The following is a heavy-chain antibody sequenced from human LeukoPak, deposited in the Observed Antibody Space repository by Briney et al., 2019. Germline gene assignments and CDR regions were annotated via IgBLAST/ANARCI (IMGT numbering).Heavy chain of an antibody. CDR3: AREQGMATIDY. CDR2: ISSKSNYI. Sequence: GGSLRLSCVVSGFTFSSYSMNWVRQAPGKGLEWVSSISSKSNYIYYADSLKGRFTISRDNAKNSLYLQMNSLRAEDTAVYYCAREQGMATIDYWGQRTLVTVSS. D-gene: IGHD5-24*01. V-gene: IGHV3-21*01. J-gene: IGHJ4*02. CDR1: GFTFSSYS.